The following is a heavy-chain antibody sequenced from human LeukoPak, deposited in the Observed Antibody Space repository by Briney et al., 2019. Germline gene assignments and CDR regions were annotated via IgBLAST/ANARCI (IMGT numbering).Heavy chain of an antibody. CDR2: IKLDGSEK. D-gene: IGHD5-18*01. CDR1: GFSFGKYW. V-gene: IGHV3-7*03. J-gene: IGHJ4*02. Sequence: GGSLRLSCVASGFSFGKYWMSWVRQAPGKGLEWVANIKLDGSEKNYVDSVKGRFTISRDNAKNSLYLQMNSLRAEDTALYYCAKIRGYSYGYVDYWGQGTLVTVSS. CDR3: AKIRGYSYGYVDY.